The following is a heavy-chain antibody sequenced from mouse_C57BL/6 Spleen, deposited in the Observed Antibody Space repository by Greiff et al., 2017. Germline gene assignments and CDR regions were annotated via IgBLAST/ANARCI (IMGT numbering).Heavy chain of an antibody. CDR3: ARGGLDSNDDGYDYAMDY. D-gene: IGHD2-12*01. CDR1: GYTFTSYW. J-gene: IGHJ4*01. CDR2: IDPSDSYT. V-gene: IGHV1-59*01. Sequence: QVQLQQPGAELVRPGTSVKLSCKASGYTFTSYWMHWVKQRPGQGLEWIGVIDPSDSYTNYNQKFKGKATLTVDTSSSTAYMQLSSLTSEDSAVYDCARGGLDSNDDGYDYAMDYWGKGTSVTVSS.